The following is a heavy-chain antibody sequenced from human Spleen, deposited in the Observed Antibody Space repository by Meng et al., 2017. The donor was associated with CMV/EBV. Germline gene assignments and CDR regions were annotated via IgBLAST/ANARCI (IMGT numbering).Heavy chain of an antibody. CDR3: ARHLEEYRFGLAAQQNYFDP. CDR2: INPNSGGT. CDR1: GYSFADYN. Sequence: ASVKVSCKASGYSFADYNIHWFRQAPGQGLEWMGWINPNSGGTNYARNFQDRVTLTRDTSINTAYMVLSRLTSGDTAVYYCARHLEEYRFGLAAQQNYFDPWAPGALVTVPQ. D-gene: IGHD2-15*01. V-gene: IGHV1-2*02. J-gene: IGHJ5*02.